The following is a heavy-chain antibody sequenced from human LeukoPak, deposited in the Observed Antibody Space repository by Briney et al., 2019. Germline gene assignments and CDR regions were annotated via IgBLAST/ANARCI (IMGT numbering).Heavy chain of an antibody. V-gene: IGHV4-34*01. J-gene: IGHJ4*02. D-gene: IGHD3-10*01. CDR1: GGSISSYY. CDR3: ARAYGSGSYLPY. CDR2: INHSGST. Sequence: KPSETLSLTCTVSGGSISSYYWSWIRQPPGKGLEWIGEINHSGSTNYNPSLKSRVTISVDASKNQFSLNLNSVTAADTAMYYCARAYGSGSYLPYWGQGSRVSVSS.